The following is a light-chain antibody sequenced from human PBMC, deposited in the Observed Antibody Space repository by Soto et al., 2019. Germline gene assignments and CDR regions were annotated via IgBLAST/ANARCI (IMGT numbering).Light chain of an antibody. J-gene: IGKJ2*01. Sequence: IVMTQSPATLSVSPGERATLSCRASQNSYSNVAWYQQRPGQAPRLLIYRASTRATGIPARFSGSGSGTEFTLTISSLQSEDFTVYSCQQYKHWPRGYTFGQGTKLEIK. CDR2: RAS. CDR1: QNSYSN. V-gene: IGKV3-15*01. CDR3: QQYKHWPRGYT.